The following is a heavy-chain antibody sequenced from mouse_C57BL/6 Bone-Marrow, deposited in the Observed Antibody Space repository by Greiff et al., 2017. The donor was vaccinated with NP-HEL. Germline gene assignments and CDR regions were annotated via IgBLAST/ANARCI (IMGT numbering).Heavy chain of an antibody. J-gene: IGHJ2*01. CDR2: IYWDDDK. D-gene: IGHD1-1*01. CDR1: GFSLSTSGMG. CDR3: ARRVLFTTVDCFDY. V-gene: IGHV8-12*01. Sequence: QVTLKVSGPGILQSSQTLSLTCSFSGFSLSTSGMGVSWIRQPSGKGLEWLAHIYWDDDKRYNPSLKSRLTISKDTSRNQVFLKSTSVGTADTATYDCARRVLFTTVDCFDYWGQGTTLTVSS.